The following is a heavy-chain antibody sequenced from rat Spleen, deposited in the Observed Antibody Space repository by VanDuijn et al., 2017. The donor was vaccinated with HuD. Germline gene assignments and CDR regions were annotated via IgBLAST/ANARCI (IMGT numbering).Heavy chain of an antibody. CDR1: GFTFKNSG. CDR2: ITDSGDNT. CDR3: TTGVY. Sequence: EVQLVESGGGIVQPGRSLKLSCAVSGFTFKNSGMAWVRQAPTKGLEWVASITDSGDNTYYRDSVKGRFTISRNNARSTLYLQMDSLRSEDTATYYCTTGVYWGQGVMITVSS. V-gene: IGHV5S13*01. J-gene: IGHJ2*01. D-gene: IGHD4-3*01.